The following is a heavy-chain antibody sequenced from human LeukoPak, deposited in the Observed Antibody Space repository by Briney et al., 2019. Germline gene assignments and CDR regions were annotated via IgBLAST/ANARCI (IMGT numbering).Heavy chain of an antibody. CDR3: AKDHFGFWSGYYVDAFDI. J-gene: IGHJ3*02. Sequence: GGSLRLSCAASGFTFSNYAMGWVRQAPGKGLEWVSSISSSGDSTFYADSVKGRFTISRDTSKNTLSLQMNSLRAEDTAVYYCAKDHFGFWSGYYVDAFDIWGQGTMVTVSS. CDR1: GFTFSNYA. V-gene: IGHV3-23*01. CDR2: ISSSGDST. D-gene: IGHD3-3*01.